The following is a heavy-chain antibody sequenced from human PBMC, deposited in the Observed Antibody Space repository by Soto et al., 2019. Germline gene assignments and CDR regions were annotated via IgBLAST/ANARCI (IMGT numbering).Heavy chain of an antibody. CDR2: INAGNGNT. CDR3: ARTVGYYYGMDV. Sequence: NLAASVKVSCKASGYTFTSYAMHWVRQAPGQRLEWMGWINAGNGNTKYSQKFQGRVTITRDTSASTAYMELSSLRSEDTAVYYCARTVGYYYGMDVWGQGTTVTVSS. CDR1: GYTFTSYA. J-gene: IGHJ6*02. V-gene: IGHV1-3*01.